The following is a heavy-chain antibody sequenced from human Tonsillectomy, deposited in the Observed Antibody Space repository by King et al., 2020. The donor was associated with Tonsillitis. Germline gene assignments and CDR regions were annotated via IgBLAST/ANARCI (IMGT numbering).Heavy chain of an antibody. V-gene: IGHV4-4*02. D-gene: IGHD6-25*01. CDR1: GDSIISSHW. CDR3: LSARFDC. Sequence: QLQESGPGLVKPSGTLSLTCAVSGDSIISSHWWTWVRQPPGKGLEWIGEIYHTGKTNYNPSLKSRVTISIDKSQNQFSLRLSSVTAADTAVYYCLSARFDCWDQGALVTVSS. J-gene: IGHJ4*02. CDR2: IYHTGKT.